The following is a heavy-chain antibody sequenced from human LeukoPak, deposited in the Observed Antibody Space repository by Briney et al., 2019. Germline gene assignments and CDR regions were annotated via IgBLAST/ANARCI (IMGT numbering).Heavy chain of an antibody. V-gene: IGHV3-74*01. J-gene: IGHJ4*02. CDR3: GSSSTTCCDY. CDR1: GITFSSNW. CDR2: INSDGSVT. Sequence: PGGSQRLSCAASGITFSSNWMHWVRQAPGKGLVWVSRINSDGSVTNYADSVKGRFTISRDNAKNTLYLQMNSLRAEDTAVYYCGSSSTTCCDYWGQGALVTVSS. D-gene: IGHD2-2*01.